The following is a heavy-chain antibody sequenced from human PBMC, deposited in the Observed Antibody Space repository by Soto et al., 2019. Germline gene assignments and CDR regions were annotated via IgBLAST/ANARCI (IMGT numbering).Heavy chain of an antibody. CDR3: ARVRYSDNWHGLIDF. CDR1: GGSISSGAFF. J-gene: IGHJ4*02. CDR2: IYPSGST. D-gene: IGHD4-4*01. V-gene: IGHV4-30-2*01. Sequence: PSATLSLTCTVSGGSISSGAFFWSWIRQPPGRGPEWIGYIYPSGSTYYIASLRSRVAISMDRAKNQFSLHLSSVTAEDTAVYFCARVRYSDNWHGLIDFWGLGTLVSVSS.